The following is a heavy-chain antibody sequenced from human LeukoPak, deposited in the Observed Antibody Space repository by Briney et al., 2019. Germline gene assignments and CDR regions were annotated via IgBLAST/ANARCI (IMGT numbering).Heavy chain of an antibody. CDR1: GYTLTELS. D-gene: IGHD3-10*01. CDR3: ATVWFGENYFDY. J-gene: IGHJ4*02. Sequence: ASVKVSCKVSGYTLTELSMHWVRQAPGKGLEWMGGFDPEDGETIYAQKFQGRVTMTEDTSTDTAYMELSSLRSEDTAAYYCATVWFGENYFDYWGQGTLVTVSS. V-gene: IGHV1-24*01. CDR2: FDPEDGET.